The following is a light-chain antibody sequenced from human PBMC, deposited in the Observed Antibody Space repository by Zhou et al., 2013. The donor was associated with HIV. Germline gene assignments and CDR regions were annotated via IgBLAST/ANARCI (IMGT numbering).Light chain of an antibody. CDR3: QHYDNLHPPIT. CDR2: DAS. Sequence: DIQMTQSPSSLSASVGDRVTITCQASQDIVNYLHWYQQKPGKAPKLLIYDASNLEAGVPSRFSGGGSGTHFTFTISSLQPEDIATYCQHYDNLHPPITFGQGTRLEIE. V-gene: IGKV1-33*01. CDR1: QDIVNY. J-gene: IGKJ5*01.